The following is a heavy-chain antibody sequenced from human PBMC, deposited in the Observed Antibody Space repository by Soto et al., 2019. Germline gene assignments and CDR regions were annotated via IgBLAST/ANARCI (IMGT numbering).Heavy chain of an antibody. V-gene: IGHV4-34*01. CDR3: ALPWFGEAYYYGMDV. J-gene: IGHJ6*02. CDR1: GGSFSGYY. Sequence: SETLSLTCAVYGGSFSGYYWSWIRQPPGKGLEWIGEINHSGSTNYNPSLKSRVTISVDTSKNQFSLKLSSVTAADTAVYYCALPWFGEAYYYGMDVWGQGTTVTVSS. D-gene: IGHD3-10*01. CDR2: INHSGST.